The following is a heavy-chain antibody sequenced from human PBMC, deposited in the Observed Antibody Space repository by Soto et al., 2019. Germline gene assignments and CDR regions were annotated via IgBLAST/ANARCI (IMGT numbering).Heavy chain of an antibody. CDR1: GGSISRGGYY. CDR3: ARARSGSSLLILPAVLPIAY. CDR2: IYYSGST. J-gene: IGHJ4*02. V-gene: IGHV4-31*03. D-gene: IGHD2-2*01. Sequence: SETLSLTCNVSGGSISRGGYYWSWIRKHPTEGLEWIGCIYYSGSTYYNPSRQSRLTISIDTFKNQFSRWLNSVTATDTAVYYCARARSGSSLLILPAVLPIAYWGRGTLGAVSS.